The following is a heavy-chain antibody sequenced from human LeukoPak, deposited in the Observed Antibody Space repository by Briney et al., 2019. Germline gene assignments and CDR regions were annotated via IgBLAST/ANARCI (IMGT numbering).Heavy chain of an antibody. CDR3: TTDRQISYSSGWSTDAFDI. CDR1: GFTFSNAW. Sequence: GGSLRLSCAASGFTFSNAWMSWVRQAPGKGLEWVGRIKSKTDGGTTDYAAPVKGRFTISRDDSKNTPYLQMNSLKTEDTAVYYCTTDRQISYSSGWSTDAFDIWGQGTMVTVSS. CDR2: IKSKTDGGTT. D-gene: IGHD6-19*01. V-gene: IGHV3-15*01. J-gene: IGHJ3*02.